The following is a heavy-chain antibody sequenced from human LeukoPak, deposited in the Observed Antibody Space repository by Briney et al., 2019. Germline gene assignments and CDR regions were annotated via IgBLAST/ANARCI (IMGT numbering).Heavy chain of an antibody. CDR2: VNPKSGDI. D-gene: IGHD3-22*01. CDR1: GYSFTGYY. V-gene: IGHV1-2*02. Sequence: ASVKVSCKASGYSFTGYYMHWVRQAPGQGLEWMGWVNPKSGDINYAQKFQGRVTMTWDTSIRTAYMEMSRLRSDDTAVYFCARGGYDYDRSGFYYSGFDHWGQGTQVTVSS. CDR3: ARGGYDYDRSGFYYSGFDH. J-gene: IGHJ4*02.